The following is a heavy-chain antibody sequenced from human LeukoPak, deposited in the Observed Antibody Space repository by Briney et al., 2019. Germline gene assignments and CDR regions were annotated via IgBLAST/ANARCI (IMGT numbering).Heavy chain of an antibody. CDR1: GYTFTNYH. CDR2: INPSGGNT. D-gene: IGHD3-3*01. V-gene: IGHV1-46*01. CDR3: ARNNGVWSGYYNPDYYYYYYMDV. Sequence: GASVKVSCKASGYTFTNYHLHWVRQAPGQGLEWMGIINPSGGNTGYAQKFQGRVTITRNTSISTAYMELSRLRSEDTAVYYCARNNGVWSGYYNPDYYYYYYMDVWGKGTTVTVSS. J-gene: IGHJ6*03.